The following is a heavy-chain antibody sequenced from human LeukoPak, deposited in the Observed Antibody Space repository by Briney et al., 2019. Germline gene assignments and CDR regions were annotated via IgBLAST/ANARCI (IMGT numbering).Heavy chain of an antibody. D-gene: IGHD4-17*01. CDR3: VRGLTTVATWLYL. Sequence: ASVKVSCKASGYTFTGYLMHWVREAPGQGREWMGWISPNSGDTKYAQKFQGRVTTTRDTSISTASMEVSRLRSDDTAVYYCVRGLTTVATWLYLWGRGTLVTVSS. V-gene: IGHV1-2*02. CDR1: GYTFTGYL. CDR2: ISPNSGDT. J-gene: IGHJ2*01.